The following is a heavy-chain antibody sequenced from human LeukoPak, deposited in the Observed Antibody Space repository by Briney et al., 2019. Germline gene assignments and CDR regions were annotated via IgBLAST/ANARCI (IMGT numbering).Heavy chain of an antibody. V-gene: IGHV3-7*01. CDR2: IKKDGSEK. J-gene: IGHJ3*02. CDR3: ARHRNGGSQDDAFDI. D-gene: IGHD2-15*01. CDR1: EFTFSTYW. Sequence: GRSLRLSCAASEFTFSTYWMSWVRQAPGKGLEWVADIKKDGSEKYYVDSVKGRFTISRQNAKNSLFLQMNSLRAEDTAVYYCARHRNGGSQDDAFDIWGQGTMVTVSS.